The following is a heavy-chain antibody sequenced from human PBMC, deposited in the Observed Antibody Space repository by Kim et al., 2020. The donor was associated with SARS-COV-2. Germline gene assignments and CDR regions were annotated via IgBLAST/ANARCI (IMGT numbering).Heavy chain of an antibody. CDR2: IYYSGST. D-gene: IGHD1-26*01. V-gene: IGHV4-39*07. Sequence: SETLSLTCTVSGCSISSSSYYWGWIRQPPGKGLEWIGSIYYSGSTYYNPSLKSRVTISVDTSKNQFSLKLSPVTAADTAVYYCARDWCPGGSYYRWFYS. CDR1: GCSISSSSYY. CDR3: ARDWCPGGSYYRWFYS. J-gene: IGHJ5*01.